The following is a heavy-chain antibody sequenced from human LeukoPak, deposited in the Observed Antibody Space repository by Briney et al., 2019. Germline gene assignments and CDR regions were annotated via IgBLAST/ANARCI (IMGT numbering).Heavy chain of an antibody. CDR2: ISTYNGDT. CDR1: GYTFTGYY. D-gene: IGHD5-18*01. Sequence: ASVKVSCKASGYTFTGYYMHWVRQAPGQGLEWMGWISTYNGDTNYAQKLQGRVTMSTDTSTSTAYMELRSLRSDDTAVYYCARGSSYGFSMGYWGQGTLVIVSS. CDR3: ARGSSYGFSMGY. V-gene: IGHV1-18*04. J-gene: IGHJ4*02.